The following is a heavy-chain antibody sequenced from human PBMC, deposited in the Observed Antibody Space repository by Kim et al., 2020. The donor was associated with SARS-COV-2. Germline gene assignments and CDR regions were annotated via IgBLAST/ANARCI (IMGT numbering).Heavy chain of an antibody. D-gene: IGHD2-2*01. CDR3: ARGPIVVLPAAIFDWFDP. Sequence: ASVKVSCKASGYTFTNYAMHWVRQAPGQGLEWMGWINAGNGNTKYSQKFQGRVTITRDTSASTAFMELTSLRSGDTAVYYCARGPIVVLPAAIFDWFDPWGQGTLVTVSS. V-gene: IGHV1-3*01. CDR2: INAGNGNT. CDR1: GYTFTNYA. J-gene: IGHJ5*02.